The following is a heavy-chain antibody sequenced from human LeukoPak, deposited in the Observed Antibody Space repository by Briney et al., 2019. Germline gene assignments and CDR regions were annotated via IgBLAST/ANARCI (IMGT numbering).Heavy chain of an antibody. CDR3: AKDGQYSGYDLGYFFDY. V-gene: IGHV3-30*02. J-gene: IGHJ4*02. CDR2: IWYDGSNK. CDR1: GFTFSSYG. Sequence: PGGSLRLSCAASGFTFSSYGMHWVRQAPGKGLEWVAVIWYDGSNKYYADSVKGRFTISRDNSKNTLYLQMDSLRAEDTAVYYCAKDGQYSGYDLGYFFDYWGQGTLVTVSS. D-gene: IGHD5-12*01.